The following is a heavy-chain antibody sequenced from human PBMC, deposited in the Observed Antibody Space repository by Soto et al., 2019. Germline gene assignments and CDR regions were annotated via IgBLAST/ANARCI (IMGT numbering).Heavy chain of an antibody. V-gene: IGHV4-30-2*01. CDR1: GGSINSGFYS. CDR3: ARSHDYGVFDI. D-gene: IGHD4-17*01. CDR2: IYQSGSA. Sequence: QLQLRESGSGLVQPSQTLSLTCVLSGGSINSGFYSWSWIRQPPGKGLEWIGNIYQSGSAFYNPFFKSGVSMFVDRSKTHFSLKLSSVTAADTAVYYCARSHDYGVFDIWGQGTTVTVSS. J-gene: IGHJ3*02.